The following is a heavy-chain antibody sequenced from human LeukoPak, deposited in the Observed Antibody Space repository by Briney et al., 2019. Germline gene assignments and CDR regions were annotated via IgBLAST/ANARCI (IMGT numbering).Heavy chain of an antibody. J-gene: IGHJ4*02. CDR1: GGSISSSSYY. CDR3: ARQIWNYLVFSFLDY. V-gene: IGHV4-39*01. Sequence: SETLSLTCTVSGGSISSSSYYWGWIRQPRGKGLEWIGSIYYSGSTYYNPSLKNRVTISVDTSKNQFSLKLSSVTAADTAVYYCARQIWNYLVFSFLDYWGQGTLVTVSS. CDR2: IYYSGST. D-gene: IGHD1-7*01.